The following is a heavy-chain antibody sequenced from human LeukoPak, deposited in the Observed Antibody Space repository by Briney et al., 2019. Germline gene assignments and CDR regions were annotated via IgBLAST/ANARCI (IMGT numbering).Heavy chain of an antibody. CDR1: GGSISSYY. Sequence: SETLSLTCTVSGGSISSYYWSWIRQPPGKGLEWIGYIYYSGSINYNPSLKSRVTISVDTSKNQFSLKLSSVTAADTAVYYCARGSRVSVTYWGQGTLVTVSS. CDR2: IYYSGSI. J-gene: IGHJ4*02. D-gene: IGHD6-13*01. CDR3: ARGSRVSVTY. V-gene: IGHV4-59*01.